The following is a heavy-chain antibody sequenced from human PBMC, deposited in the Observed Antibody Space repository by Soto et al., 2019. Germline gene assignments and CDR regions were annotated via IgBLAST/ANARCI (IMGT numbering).Heavy chain of an antibody. D-gene: IGHD3-22*01. CDR2: IYYSGST. Sequence: PSETLSLTCTVSGGSISSSTYYWGWIRQPPGKGLEWIGNIYYSGSTDYNPSLKSRVTISVDTSKNQFSLKLNSVTAADTAVYYCARIGLEYYYDSSGSEGWFDPWGQGILVTVSS. CDR3: ARIGLEYYYDSSGSEGWFDP. V-gene: IGHV4-39*01. CDR1: GGSISSSTYY. J-gene: IGHJ5*02.